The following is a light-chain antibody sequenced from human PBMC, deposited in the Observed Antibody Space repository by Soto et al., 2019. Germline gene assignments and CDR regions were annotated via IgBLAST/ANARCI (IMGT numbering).Light chain of an antibody. CDR2: GAS. J-gene: IGKJ2*01. V-gene: IGKV3-20*01. CDR3: QHYGSSPYT. CDR1: QSVSSSY. Sequence: EIVLTQSPGPLSLSPGERATLSCMASQSVSSSYLACYQEKPGQAPRLLSYGASSRATGIPDRFSGSGSGTDFTLTISRLEPEDFAVYYCQHYGSSPYTFGQGTKLESK.